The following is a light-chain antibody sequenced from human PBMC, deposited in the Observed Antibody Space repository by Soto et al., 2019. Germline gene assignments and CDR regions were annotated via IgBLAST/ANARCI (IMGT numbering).Light chain of an antibody. CDR3: QQRSNWPPFT. V-gene: IGKV3-11*01. CDR2: DAS. Sequence: EIVLTQSPATLSLSPGERATLSCRASQSVDSYLAWYQQIPGQAPRLLIYDASNRATGIPARFSGSGSGTDFTLTISSLEPEDFAVYYCQQRSNWPPFTFGPGTKVDI. CDR1: QSVDSY. J-gene: IGKJ3*01.